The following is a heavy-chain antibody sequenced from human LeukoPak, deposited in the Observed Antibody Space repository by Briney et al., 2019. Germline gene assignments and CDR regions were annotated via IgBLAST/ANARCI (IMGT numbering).Heavy chain of an antibody. V-gene: IGHV3-23*01. CDR2: ISGSGDRT. CDR3: AKDNGDHLFDY. CDR1: GLTFSSYG. J-gene: IGHJ4*02. Sequence: PGGSLRLSCAASGLTFSSYGMSWVRQAPGKGLEWVSAISGSGDRTYYADSVKGRFTISRDNSKNTLYLQMNSLRAEDTAVYYCAKDNGDHLFDYWGQGTLVTVSS. D-gene: IGHD1-14*01.